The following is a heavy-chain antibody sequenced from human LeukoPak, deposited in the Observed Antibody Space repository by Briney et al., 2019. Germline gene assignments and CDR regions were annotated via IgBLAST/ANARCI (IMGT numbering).Heavy chain of an antibody. J-gene: IGHJ4*02. CDR1: GFTFSSYS. D-gene: IGHD3-22*01. CDR2: ISSSSSYI. Sequence: GGSLRLSCAASGFTFSSYSMNWVRQAPGKGLEWVSSISSSSSYIYYADSVKGRFTISRDNAKNSLCLQMNSLRAEDTAVYYCARFYYDSSGYYCLDYWGQGTLVTVSS. V-gene: IGHV3-21*01. CDR3: ARFYYDSSGYYCLDY.